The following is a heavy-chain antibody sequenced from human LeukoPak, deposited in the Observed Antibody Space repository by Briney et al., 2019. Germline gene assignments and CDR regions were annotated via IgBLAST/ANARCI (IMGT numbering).Heavy chain of an antibody. Sequence: GGSLRLSCAASGFTFSSRTMRWDRQAPGKGLEWVSPISGSGGSTYYADPVKGPFTISRDNSKDTMYLQMNSLRAEDTAVYYCAKDKLPNKYCSGGSCYFPAEYFQHWGQGTLVTVSS. J-gene: IGHJ1*01. CDR2: ISGSGGST. V-gene: IGHV3-23*01. D-gene: IGHD2-15*01. CDR1: GFTFSSRT. CDR3: AKDKLPNKYCSGGSCYFPAEYFQH.